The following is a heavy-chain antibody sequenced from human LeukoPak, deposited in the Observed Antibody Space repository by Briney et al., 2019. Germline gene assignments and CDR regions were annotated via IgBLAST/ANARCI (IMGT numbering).Heavy chain of an antibody. D-gene: IGHD1-26*01. V-gene: IGHV1-2*02. CDR1: GYTFTAYY. J-gene: IGHJ3*02. CDR2: IKPNSGGT. CDR3: ARPSGGSLRDGFDI. Sequence: ASVEVSCKASGYTFTAYYIHWVRRAPGQGLEWMGWIKPNSGGTNYAQKFQGRVTMTRDTSISTAYMELSSLRSDDTAVYYCARPSGGSLRDGFDIWGQGTMVTVSS.